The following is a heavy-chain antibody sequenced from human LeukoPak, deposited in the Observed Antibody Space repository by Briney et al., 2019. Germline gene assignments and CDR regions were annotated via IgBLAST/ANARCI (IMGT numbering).Heavy chain of an antibody. J-gene: IGHJ5*02. D-gene: IGHD3-10*01. V-gene: IGHV4-34*01. Sequence: SETLSLTCAVYNGSFSGYFWTWIRQPPGKGLEWIGEINNSGTTYYNPSLNGRVTISRDMSTMHFSLKINSVTAADTAMYYCARVGTTYYSGSGTHPWGQGTLVTVSS. CDR2: INNSGTT. CDR3: ARVGTTYYSGSGTHP. CDR1: NGSFSGYF.